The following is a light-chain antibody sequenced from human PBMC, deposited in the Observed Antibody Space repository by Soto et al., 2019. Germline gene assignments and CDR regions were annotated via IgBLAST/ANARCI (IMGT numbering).Light chain of an antibody. CDR1: QGISNY. CDR2: AAS. Sequence: DIQMTQSPSSLSASLGDRVTIPCRASQGISNYLAWYQQIPGKVPKLLIYAASTLQSGVPSRFSGSGSGTDFTLTISSLQPEDVATYYCQKYNSARWTFGPGTKVDI. J-gene: IGKJ1*01. V-gene: IGKV1-27*01. CDR3: QKYNSARWT.